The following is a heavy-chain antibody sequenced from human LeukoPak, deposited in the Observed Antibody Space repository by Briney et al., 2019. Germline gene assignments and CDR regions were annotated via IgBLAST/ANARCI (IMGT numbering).Heavy chain of an antibody. V-gene: IGHV4-59*01. Sequence: TETLSLTCTVSGGSISSYYWGWIRQPPGKGLGWIGYVYYSGNTNYNPSLKSRVTISVDTSKNQFSLRLSSVTPADTAVYYCARLSGYYGPFDYWGQGTLVTVSS. CDR2: VYYSGNT. CDR1: GGSISSYY. CDR3: ARLSGYYGPFDY. J-gene: IGHJ4*02. D-gene: IGHD3-22*01.